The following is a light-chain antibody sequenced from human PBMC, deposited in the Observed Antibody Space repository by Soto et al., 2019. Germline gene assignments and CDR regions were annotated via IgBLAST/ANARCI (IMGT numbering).Light chain of an antibody. V-gene: IGLV2-14*01. Sequence: QSALTQPASVSGPPGQSITISCTGTSGDIGSYNRVSWFQQHPGKAPTLIIYEVTDRPSGVSHRCAGSKSGKTASLTISGLQAEDEAEYFCSSYTNIKTRACVFGTGTKVSVL. CDR1: SGDIGSYNR. J-gene: IGLJ1*01. CDR2: EVT. CDR3: SSYTNIKTRACV.